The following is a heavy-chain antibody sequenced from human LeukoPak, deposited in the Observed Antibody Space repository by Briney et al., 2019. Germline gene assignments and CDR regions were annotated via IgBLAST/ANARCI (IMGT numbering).Heavy chain of an antibody. J-gene: IGHJ5*02. D-gene: IGHD6-19*01. CDR3: ARDPSSGWYLKGWFDP. Sequence: PGGSLRLYCAASGFTFSSYSMNWVRPAPGNGLEWVSSISSSSNYIDHADSVKGRFTISRDNAKNSLYLQMNSLKAEDTAVYYCARDPSSGWYLKGWFDPWGQGTLVTVSS. CDR1: GFTFSSYS. V-gene: IGHV3-21*01. CDR2: ISSSSNYI.